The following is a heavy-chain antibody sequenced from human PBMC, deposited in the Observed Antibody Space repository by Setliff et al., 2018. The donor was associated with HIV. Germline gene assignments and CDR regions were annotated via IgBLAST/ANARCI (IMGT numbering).Heavy chain of an antibody. CDR2: IYYIGNT. V-gene: IGHV4-31*03. CDR3: ARVPRITTLRNAFDI. CDR1: GGSISSGGCY. Sequence: SETLSLTCTVSGGSISSGGCYWSWIRQHPGKGLDWIGNIYYIGNTDYNPSLKSRVTISIDTSKNQFSLKLSSVTAADTAIYYCARVPRITTLRNAFDIWGQGTMVTVS. J-gene: IGHJ3*02. D-gene: IGHD3-3*01.